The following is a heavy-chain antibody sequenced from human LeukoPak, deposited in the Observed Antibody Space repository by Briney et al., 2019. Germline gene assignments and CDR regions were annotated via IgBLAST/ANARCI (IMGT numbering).Heavy chain of an antibody. Sequence: SVKVSCKASGYTFTSYDINWVRQATGQGLEWMGWMNPNSGNTGYAQKFQGRVTITRNTSISTAYMELSSLRSEDTAVYYCARGPGELLPPNYYYYYYMDVWGKGTTVTVSS. CDR3: ARGPGELLPPNYYYYYYMDV. D-gene: IGHD1-26*01. V-gene: IGHV1-8*03. CDR1: GYTFTSYD. CDR2: MNPNSGNT. J-gene: IGHJ6*03.